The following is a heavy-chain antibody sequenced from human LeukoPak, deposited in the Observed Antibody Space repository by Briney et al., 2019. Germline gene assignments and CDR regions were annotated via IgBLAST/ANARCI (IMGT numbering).Heavy chain of an antibody. CDR2: INHSGST. CDR1: GGSISSYY. D-gene: IGHD3-16*01. J-gene: IGHJ6*03. V-gene: IGHV4-34*01. CDR3: ARFSLGYYYMDV. Sequence: SETLSLTCTVSGGSISSYYWSWIRQPPGKGLEWIGEINHSGSTNYNPSLKSRVTISVDTSKNQFSLKLSSVTAADTAVYYCARFSLGYYYMDVWGKGTTVTVSS.